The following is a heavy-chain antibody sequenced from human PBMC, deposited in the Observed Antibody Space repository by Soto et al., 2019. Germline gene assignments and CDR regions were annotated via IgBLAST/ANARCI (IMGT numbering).Heavy chain of an antibody. V-gene: IGHV1-46*01. D-gene: IGHD3-16*01. J-gene: IGHJ6*01. CDR3: AREKASTSRFTHYYYDMDV. CDR1: GYTFINYY. Sequence: ASVKVSCKSSGYTFINYYVHWVRQAPGQGLEWMGMINPSGGRTTYPQKFQGRVTMTRDTSTSTVYVELSRLRSDDTAVFYCAREKASTSRFTHYYYDMDVCGQGTTVTXS. CDR2: INPSGGRT.